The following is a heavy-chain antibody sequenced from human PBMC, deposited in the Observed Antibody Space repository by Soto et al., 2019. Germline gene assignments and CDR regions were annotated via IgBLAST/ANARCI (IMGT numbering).Heavy chain of an antibody. CDR3: ARGHSSSWYYEDYYYGMDV. CDR2: INPNSGGT. D-gene: IGHD6-13*01. V-gene: IGHV1-2*04. Sequence: GQGLEWMGWINPNSGGTNYAQKFQGWVTMTRDTSISTAYMELSRLRSDDTAVYYCARGHSSSWYYEDYYYGMDVWGQGTTVTVSS. J-gene: IGHJ6*02.